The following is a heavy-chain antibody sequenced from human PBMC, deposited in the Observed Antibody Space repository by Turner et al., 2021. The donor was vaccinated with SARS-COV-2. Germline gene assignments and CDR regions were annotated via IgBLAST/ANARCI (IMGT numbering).Heavy chain of an antibody. D-gene: IGHD3-3*01. CDR3: ARSRLDFWSDYYMGAFDY. Sequence: EVQLVESGGGLVQPGGSLRLSCAASGITVSSNYMSWVRQAPGKGLEWVSVIYSGGSTFYADSVKGRFTISRDNSKNTLYLQMDSLRAEDTAVYYCARSRLDFWSDYYMGAFDYWGQGTLVTVSS. CDR1: GITVSSNY. V-gene: IGHV3-66*01. J-gene: IGHJ4*02. CDR2: IYSGGST.